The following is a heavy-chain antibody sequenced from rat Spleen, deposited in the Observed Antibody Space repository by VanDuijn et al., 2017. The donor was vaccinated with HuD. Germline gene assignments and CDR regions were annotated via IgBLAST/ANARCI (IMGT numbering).Heavy chain of an antibody. CDR3: ARHCYSGDTYVNYGLLLTRGYFDY. J-gene: IGHJ2*01. CDR1: GFTFNNYW. V-gene: IGHV5-31*01. D-gene: IGHD1-6*01. CDR2: ITNTGGST. Sequence: EVQLVESGGGLVQPGRSLKLSCVASGFTFNNYWMTWIRQAPGKGLEWVASITNTGGSTYYPDSVKGRFTISRDNAKSTLYLQMDSLRSEDTATYYCARHCYSGDTYVNYGLLLTRGYFDYWGQGVMVTVSS.